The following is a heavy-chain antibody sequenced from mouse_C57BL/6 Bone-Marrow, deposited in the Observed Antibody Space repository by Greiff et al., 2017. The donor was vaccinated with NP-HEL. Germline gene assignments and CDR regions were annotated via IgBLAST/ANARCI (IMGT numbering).Heavy chain of an antibody. CDR1: GYTFTSYW. CDR3: AREEGTRSYFYY. D-gene: IGHD3-3*01. Sequence: VQLQQSGAELAKPGASVKLSCKASGYTFTSYWMHWVKQRPGHGLEWIGDIYPGGGYTKYNETFKGKATLPADKHSLTAYMQFSRLTSEDSAIYYCAREEGTRSYFYYCGQGTTLTVSS. J-gene: IGHJ2*01. CDR2: IYPGGGYT. V-gene: IGHV1-63*01.